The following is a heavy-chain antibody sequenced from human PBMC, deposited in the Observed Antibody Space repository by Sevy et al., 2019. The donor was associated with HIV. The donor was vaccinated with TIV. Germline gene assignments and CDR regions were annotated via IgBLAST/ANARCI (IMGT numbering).Heavy chain of an antibody. CDR3: ARDDGNYSFHY. CDR1: GFTFSKYW. Sequence: GGSLRLSCAASGFTFSKYWMGWVRQAPGKGLEWVANVKQDAGQKYYVDSVKGRFTLSRDNAKNSLYLQMNSLRAEDTAVYFCARDDGNYSFHYWGQVTLVTVSS. CDR2: VKQDAGQK. V-gene: IGHV3-7*01. D-gene: IGHD1-7*01. J-gene: IGHJ4*02.